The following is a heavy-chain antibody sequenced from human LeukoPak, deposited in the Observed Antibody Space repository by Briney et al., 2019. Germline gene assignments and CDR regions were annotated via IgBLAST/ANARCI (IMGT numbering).Heavy chain of an antibody. CDR2: INHSGST. CDR1: GGSFSGYY. Sequence: PSETLSLTCAVYGGSFSGYYWSWIRQPPGKGLEWIGEINHSGSTNYNPSLKSRVTISVDTSKNQFSLKLSSVTAADTAVYYCARGTIVVVPAAHCYYYYGMDVWGQGTTVIVSS. V-gene: IGHV4-34*01. J-gene: IGHJ6*02. CDR3: ARGTIVVVPAAHCYYYYGMDV. D-gene: IGHD2-2*01.